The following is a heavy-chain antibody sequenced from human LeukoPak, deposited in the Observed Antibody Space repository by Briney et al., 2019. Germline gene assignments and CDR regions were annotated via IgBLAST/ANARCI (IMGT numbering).Heavy chain of an antibody. J-gene: IGHJ6*02. CDR1: GFTFSSYG. CDR2: IWYDGSNK. D-gene: IGHD3-3*01. Sequence: GGSLRLSCAASGFTFSSYGMHWVRQAPGKGLEWVAVIWYDGSNKYYADSVKGRFTISRDSSKNTLYLQMNSLRAEDTAVYYCARDPAIFGVVILGMDVWGQGTTVTVSS. CDR3: ARDPAIFGVVILGMDV. V-gene: IGHV3-33*01.